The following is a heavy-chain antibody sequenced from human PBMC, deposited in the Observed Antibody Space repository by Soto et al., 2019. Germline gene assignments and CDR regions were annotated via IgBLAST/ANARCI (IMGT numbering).Heavy chain of an antibody. V-gene: IGHV3-21*01. CDR3: ARCGDTAMDKFDY. D-gene: IGHD5-18*01. Sequence: GESLKISCAASGFTFSSYSMNWVRQAPGKGLEWVTSISSSSSYIYYADSVKGRFTISRDNAKNSLYLQMNSLRAEDTAVYYCARCGDTAMDKFDYWGQGTLVTVSS. CDR2: ISSSSSYI. CDR1: GFTFSSYS. J-gene: IGHJ4*02.